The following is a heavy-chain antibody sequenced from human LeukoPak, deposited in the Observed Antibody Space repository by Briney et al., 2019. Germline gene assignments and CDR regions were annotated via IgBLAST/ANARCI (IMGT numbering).Heavy chain of an antibody. J-gene: IGHJ6*02. V-gene: IGHV3-7*01. CDR3: ARENTGFSDYYFGMDV. CDR2: INHNGNVN. CDR1: GFTFSSYR. Sequence: GGSLRLSCAASGFTFSSYRMNWARQAPGKGLEWVASINHNGNVNYYVDSVKGRFTISRDNAKNSLYLQMNSLRAEDTAVYYCARENTGFSDYYFGMDVWGQGTTVTVSS. D-gene: IGHD2-8*02.